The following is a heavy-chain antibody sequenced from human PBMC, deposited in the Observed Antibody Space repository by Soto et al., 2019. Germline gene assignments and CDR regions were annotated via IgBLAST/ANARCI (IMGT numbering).Heavy chain of an antibody. CDR1: GFTFSSYE. D-gene: IGHD5-18*01. V-gene: IGHV3-48*03. CDR3: ARVGTAMVKSYYYYGMDV. Sequence: GGSLRLSCAASGFTFSSYEMNRVRQAPGKGLEWVSYISSSGSTIYYADSVKGRFTISRGNAKNSLYLQMNSLRAEDTAVYYCARVGTAMVKSYYYYGMDVWGQGTTVTVS. J-gene: IGHJ6*02. CDR2: ISSSGSTI.